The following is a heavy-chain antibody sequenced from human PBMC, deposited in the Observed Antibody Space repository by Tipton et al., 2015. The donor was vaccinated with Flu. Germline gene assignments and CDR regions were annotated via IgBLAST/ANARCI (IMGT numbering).Heavy chain of an antibody. D-gene: IGHD3-22*01. CDR3: ARDYYYYDSSGYYPPFDY. V-gene: IGHV1-2*02. J-gene: IGHJ4*02. CDR2: INPNSGGT. CDR1: GYTFTGYY. Sequence: QLVQSGAEVKKPGASVKVSCKASGYTFTGYYMHWVRQAPGQGLEWMGWINPNSGGTNYAQKFQGRVTMTRDTSISTAYMELSRLRSDDTAVYYCARDYYYYDSSGYYPPFDYWGQGTLVPVSS.